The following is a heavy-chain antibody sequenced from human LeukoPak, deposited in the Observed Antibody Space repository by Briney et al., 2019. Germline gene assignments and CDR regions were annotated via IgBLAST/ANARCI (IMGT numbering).Heavy chain of an antibody. CDR1: GFTFSSYA. D-gene: IGHD4-11*01. Sequence: GGSLRLSCAASGFTFSSYAINWVRQAPGKGLEWVSGISASGDGSYYALSVKGRFTISRDNSKNTLFLQMNSLRAEDTAVYYCAKATDDYSRRGIDYWGQGTLVTVSS. CDR3: AKATDDYSRRGIDY. J-gene: IGHJ4*02. V-gene: IGHV3-23*01. CDR2: ISASGDGS.